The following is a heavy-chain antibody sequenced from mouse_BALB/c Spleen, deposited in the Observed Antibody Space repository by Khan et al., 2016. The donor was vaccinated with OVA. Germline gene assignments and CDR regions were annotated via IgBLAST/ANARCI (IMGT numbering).Heavy chain of an antibody. Sequence: QVQLQQFGAELVRPGSSVKTSCKASGYTFSSSWMNWVKQRPGQGLEWIGQIYPGDGDNNYNGKFKGKATLTADKSSRTAYMQLSSLTSEDSAVYFCARYYGSRFAYWGQGTLVTVSA. CDR3: ARYYGSRFAY. CDR2: IYPGDGDN. CDR1: GYTFSSSW. V-gene: IGHV1-80*01. D-gene: IGHD1-1*01. J-gene: IGHJ3*01.